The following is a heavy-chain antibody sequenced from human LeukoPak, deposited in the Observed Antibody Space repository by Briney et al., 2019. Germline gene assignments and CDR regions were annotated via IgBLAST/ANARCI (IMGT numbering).Heavy chain of an antibody. D-gene: IGHD3-10*01. Sequence: SQTLSRTCTVSGGSISSGGYYWSWIRQHPGKGLEWIGSMYHSGGTYYNPSLKSRVTISVDTSKNQFSLKLSSVTAADTAMYYCARSGSYYYYMDVWGQGTTVTVSS. CDR3: ARSGSYYYYMDV. J-gene: IGHJ6*03. V-gene: IGHV4-39*07. CDR2: MYHSGGT. CDR1: GGSISSGGYY.